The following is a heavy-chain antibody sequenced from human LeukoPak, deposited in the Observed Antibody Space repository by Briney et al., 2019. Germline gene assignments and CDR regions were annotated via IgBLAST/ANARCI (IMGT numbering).Heavy chain of an antibody. D-gene: IGHD3-3*01. J-gene: IGHJ6*02. CDR3: ARHLNYDFWSGYPYYYYGMDV. Sequence: SETLSLTCAVYGGSFSGYYWSWIRQPPGKGLEGIGEINHSGSTNYNPSLKSRVTISVDTSKNQFSLKLSSVTAADTAVYYCARHLNYDFWSGYPYYYYGMDVWGQGTTVTVSS. CDR2: INHSGST. V-gene: IGHV4-34*01. CDR1: GGSFSGYY.